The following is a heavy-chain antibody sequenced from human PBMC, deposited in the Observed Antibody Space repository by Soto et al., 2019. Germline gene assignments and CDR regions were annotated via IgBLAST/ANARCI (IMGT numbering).Heavy chain of an antibody. J-gene: IGHJ4*02. Sequence: GGSLRLSCAASGFTFGNYAISWVRQAPGKGLEWVSIISGSGDSPYYADSVKGRFTISRDNSRNTLYLQMNSLRAGDSAKYYCAKGGTSGLYYFDYWGPGTLVTVSS. V-gene: IGHV3-23*01. CDR1: GFTFGNYA. CDR2: ISGSGDSP. D-gene: IGHD6-19*01. CDR3: AKGGTSGLYYFDY.